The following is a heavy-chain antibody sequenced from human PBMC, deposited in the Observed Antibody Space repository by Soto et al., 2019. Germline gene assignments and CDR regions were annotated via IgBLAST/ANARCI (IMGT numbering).Heavy chain of an antibody. CDR3: GRKSQGSGTVTGNWYFEL. J-gene: IGHJ2*01. D-gene: IGHD4-17*01. CDR2: ISGGGDAT. CDR1: GFTFGGYA. Sequence: EVQLLESGGGFLQPGGSLRLSCAASGFTFGGYAMNWVRQAPGKGLEWVSGISGGGDATFYTDSVKGRFTISRDNSGNTLYLQRNSLRAEDTAVYFCGRKSQGSGTVTGNWYFELWGRCTLVTVSS. V-gene: IGHV3-23*01.